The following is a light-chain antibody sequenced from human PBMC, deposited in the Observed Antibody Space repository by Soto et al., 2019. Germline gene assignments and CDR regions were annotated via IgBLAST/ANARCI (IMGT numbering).Light chain of an antibody. CDR3: QQYNNWMYT. Sequence: EIVMTQSPATLSVSPGERATLSCRASQSVSSNLAWYQQKPGQAPRLLIYGASTRATGIPARFSGSGSGTEFTLTISSLHSEDFAVYYCQQYNNWMYTFGQGTKLEIK. CDR1: QSVSSN. J-gene: IGKJ2*01. V-gene: IGKV3-15*01. CDR2: GAS.